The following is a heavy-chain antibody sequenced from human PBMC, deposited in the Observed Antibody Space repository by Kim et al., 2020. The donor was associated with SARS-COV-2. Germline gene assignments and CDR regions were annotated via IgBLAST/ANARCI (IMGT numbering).Heavy chain of an antibody. Sequence: SETLSLTCTVSGGSISSYYWSWIRQPPGKGLEWIGYIYYSGSTNYNPSLKSRVTISVDTSKNQFSLKLSSVTAADTAVYYCAGRSSGDYFDYWGQGTLVT. J-gene: IGHJ4*02. CDR3: AGRSSGDYFDY. D-gene: IGHD6-19*01. CDR1: GGSISSYY. V-gene: IGHV4-59*08. CDR2: IYYSGST.